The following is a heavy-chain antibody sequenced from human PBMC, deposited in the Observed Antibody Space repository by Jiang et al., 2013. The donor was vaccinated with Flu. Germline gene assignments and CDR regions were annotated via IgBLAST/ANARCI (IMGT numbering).Heavy chain of an antibody. CDR2: ISTSGGST. D-gene: IGHD2/OR15-2a*01. CDR3: AKDQTTRGSSNTYYYPDY. Sequence: ECVSIISTSGGSTYYADSVKGRFTISRDNSKNTLYLQMSSLRAEDTAVYYCAKDQTTRGSSNTYYYPDYWGQGTLVTVSS. V-gene: IGHV3-23*01. J-gene: IGHJ4*02.